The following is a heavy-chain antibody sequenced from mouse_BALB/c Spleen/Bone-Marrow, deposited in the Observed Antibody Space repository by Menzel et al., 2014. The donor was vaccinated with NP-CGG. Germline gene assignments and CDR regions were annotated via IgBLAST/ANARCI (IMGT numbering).Heavy chain of an antibody. CDR2: ILPGSGST. CDR1: GYTFSSYW. CDR3: ARSDGYYYAMDY. J-gene: IGHJ4*01. Sequence: VQLVESGAELLKPGASVKISCKATGYTFSSYWIDWVKQRPGHGLEWIGEILPGSGSTNYNEKFKGKATFTADTSSNTAYMQLSSLTSEDSAVYYCARSDGYYYAMDYWGQGTSVTVAS. D-gene: IGHD2-3*01. V-gene: IGHV1-9*01.